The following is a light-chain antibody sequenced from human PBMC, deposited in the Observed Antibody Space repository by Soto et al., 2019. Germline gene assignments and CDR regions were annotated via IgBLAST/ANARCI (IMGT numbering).Light chain of an antibody. V-gene: IGKV3-20*01. J-gene: IGKJ4*01. CDR1: QSVRSNY. CDR3: QQYGSSPLT. Sequence: EIVLTQSPGTLSLSPGERATLSCRASQSVRSNYLAWYQQKPGQAPRFLIYDASSRATGIPDRFSGSGSATDFTLTISRLEPEDFAVYYCQQYGSSPLTFGGGTKVEIK. CDR2: DAS.